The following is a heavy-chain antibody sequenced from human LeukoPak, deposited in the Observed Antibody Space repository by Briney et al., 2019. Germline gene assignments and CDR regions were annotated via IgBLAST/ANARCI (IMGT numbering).Heavy chain of an antibody. CDR2: ISWNSGSI. J-gene: IGHJ6*02. CDR1: GFTFDDYA. D-gene: IGHD4-17*01. CDR3: AKDYAVTSPYYYYGMDV. V-gene: IGHV3-9*01. Sequence: PGGSLRLSCAASGFTFDDYAMHWVRQAPGKGLEWVSGISWNSGSIGYADSVKGRFTISRDNAKNSLYLQMNSLRAEDTALYYCAKDYAVTSPYYYYGMDVWGRGTTVTVSS.